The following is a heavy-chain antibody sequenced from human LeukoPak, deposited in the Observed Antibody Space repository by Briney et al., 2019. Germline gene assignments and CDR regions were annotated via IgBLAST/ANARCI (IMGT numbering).Heavy chain of an antibody. CDR1: GFTFSSYV. D-gene: IGHD2-2*01. CDR3: AKDKKDIVVVPAVNYFDY. CDR2: IRYDGSNK. Sequence: GGSLRLSCAASGFTFSSYVMHWVRQAPGKGLEWVAFIRYDGSNKYYADSVKGRFTISRDNSKNTLYLQMNSLRAEDTAVYYCAKDKKDIVVVPAVNYFDYWGQGTLVTVSS. V-gene: IGHV3-30*02. J-gene: IGHJ4*02.